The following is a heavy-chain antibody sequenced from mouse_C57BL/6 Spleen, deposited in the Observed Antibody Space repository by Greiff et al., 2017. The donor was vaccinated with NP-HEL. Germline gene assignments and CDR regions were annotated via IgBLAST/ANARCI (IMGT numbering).Heavy chain of an antibody. CDR1: GFNITDYS. V-gene: IGHV14-2*01. J-gene: IGHJ2*01. Sequence: DVKLQESGAELVKPGASVKLSCTASGFNITDYSMHWVKQRTEQGLEWIGRIDPEDGETKYAPKFQGKATITADTSSNTAYLQLSSLTSEDTAVYYCAISDYYGSSYDDYWGQGTPLTVSS. CDR2: IDPEDGET. D-gene: IGHD1-1*01. CDR3: AISDYYGSSYDDY.